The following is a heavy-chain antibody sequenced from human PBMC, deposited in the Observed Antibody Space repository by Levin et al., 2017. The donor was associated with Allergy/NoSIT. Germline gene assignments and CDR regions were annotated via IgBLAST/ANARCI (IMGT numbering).Heavy chain of an antibody. D-gene: IGHD3-22*01. J-gene: IGHJ3*02. Sequence: GGSLRLSCAASGFTFSSYGMHWVRQAPGKGLEWVAVIWYDGSNKYYADSVKGRFTISRDNSENTLYLQMNSLRAEDTAVYYCARDYYDSSGYDAFDIWGQGTMVTVSS. CDR1: GFTFSSYG. CDR2: IWYDGSNK. V-gene: IGHV3-33*01. CDR3: ARDYYDSSGYDAFDI.